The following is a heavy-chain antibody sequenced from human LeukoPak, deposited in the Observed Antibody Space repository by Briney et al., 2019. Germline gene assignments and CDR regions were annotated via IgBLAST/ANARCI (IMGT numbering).Heavy chain of an antibody. CDR3: MREVGSINWYAY. D-gene: IGHD6-13*01. J-gene: IGHJ5*01. CDR1: GYTFSDYY. CDR2: INPNSGGT. Sequence: GASVKVSCKSSGYTFSDYYMHWVRQAPGQGLEWIVWINPNSGGTKYAQKFQGRVTMTRDTSISTAYIEVSRLRSDDTAVYYCMREVGSINWYAYWGQGTLVTVSS. V-gene: IGHV1-2*02.